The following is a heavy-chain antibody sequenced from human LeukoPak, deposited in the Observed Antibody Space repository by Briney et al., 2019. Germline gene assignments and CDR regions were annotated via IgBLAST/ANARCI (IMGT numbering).Heavy chain of an antibody. CDR3: ARVPEPGYSYGSDY. Sequence: ASVKVSCKSSGYSFTLYYIHWVRQAPGQGLEWMGTINPGGGSTKYAQKFQGRVTMTRDMSTSTVYMELTRLRSEDTAVYYCARVPEPGYSYGSDYWGQGTLVTVSS. CDR1: GYSFTLYY. CDR2: INPGGGST. J-gene: IGHJ4*02. V-gene: IGHV1-46*01. D-gene: IGHD5-18*01.